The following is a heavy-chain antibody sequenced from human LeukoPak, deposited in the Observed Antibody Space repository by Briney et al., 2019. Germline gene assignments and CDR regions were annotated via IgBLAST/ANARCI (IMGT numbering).Heavy chain of an antibody. CDR2: IHYSGST. CDR3: ARWPSLSWYHAFDV. CDR1: GGSISSYY. Sequence: SETLSLTCTVSGGSISSYYWSWIRQPPGKGLEWIGYIHYSGSTNYNPSLKSRVTISVDTSKKQLSLKLSSVTAADTAVYFCARWPSLSWYHAFDVWGQGTMVTVSS. D-gene: IGHD6-13*01. V-gene: IGHV4-59*08. J-gene: IGHJ3*01.